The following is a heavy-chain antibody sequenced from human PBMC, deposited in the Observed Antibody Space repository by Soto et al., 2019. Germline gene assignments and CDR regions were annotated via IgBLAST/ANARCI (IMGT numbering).Heavy chain of an antibody. D-gene: IGHD6-13*01. CDR1: GYTLTELS. CDR3: ATAGGGSSWYVYYYYGMDV. CDR2: FDPEDGET. V-gene: IGHV1-24*01. J-gene: IGHJ6*02. Sequence: ASVKVSCKVSGYTLTELSMHWVRQAPGEGLEWMGGFDPEDGETIYAQKFQGRVTMTEDTSTDTAYMELSSLRSEDTAVYYCATAGGGSSWYVYYYYGMDVWGQGTTVTVSS.